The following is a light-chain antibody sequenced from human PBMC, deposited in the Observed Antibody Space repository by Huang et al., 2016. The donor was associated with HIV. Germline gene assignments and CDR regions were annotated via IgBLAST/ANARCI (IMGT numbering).Light chain of an antibody. CDR2: GAS. V-gene: IGKV3-15*01. Sequence: MTQSPAILSVSPGERASLSCRTSQTVTKNLAWYQHRPGQAPRVLIYGASTRAACVPARFSGSGSGTDFTLTISSLQSEDFGIYYCHQYDIWPPAFGGGTRVEVK. J-gene: IGKJ4*01. CDR3: HQYDIWPPA. CDR1: QTVTKN.